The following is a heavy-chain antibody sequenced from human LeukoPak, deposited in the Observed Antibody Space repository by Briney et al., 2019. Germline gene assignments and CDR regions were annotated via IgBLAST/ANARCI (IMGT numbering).Heavy chain of an antibody. J-gene: IGHJ5*02. CDR1: GFTFSNFD. D-gene: IGHD2-2*01. CDR3: ARADCSSSTCYLRRSWFDP. Sequence: GGSLRLSCAASGFTFSNFDMSWVRQAPGKGLEWVSAITGSGGSTFYSDSAKGRFTISRDNSKSTLYLQMNSLRAEDTAVYYCARADCSSSTCYLRRSWFDPWGQGTLVTVSS. CDR2: ITGSGGST. V-gene: IGHV3-23*01.